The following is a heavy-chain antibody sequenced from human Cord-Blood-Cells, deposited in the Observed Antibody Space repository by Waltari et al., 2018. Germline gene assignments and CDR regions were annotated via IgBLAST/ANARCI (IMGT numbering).Heavy chain of an antibody. D-gene: IGHD1-26*01. CDR1: GYTPPDLF. Sequence: QVQLVQSGAEVKKPGASVKVSCKVAGYTPPDLFMPWVRQAPGKGLEWMGGFDPEDGETIYAQKFQGRVTMTEDTSTDTAYMELSSLRSEDTAVYYCATGALNSGSYWFDPWGQGTLVTVSS. CDR3: ATGALNSGSYWFDP. CDR2: FDPEDGET. J-gene: IGHJ5*02. V-gene: IGHV1-24*01.